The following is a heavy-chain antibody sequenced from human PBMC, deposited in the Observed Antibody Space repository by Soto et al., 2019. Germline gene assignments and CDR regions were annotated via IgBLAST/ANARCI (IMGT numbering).Heavy chain of an antibody. CDR3: AKLVMGGYTYGSSDY. CDR2: ISYGGSNT. Sequence: SLSLSYPASGFQFSNSSMHWGREDPCKWLEWVALISYGGSNTFYADSVKGRFTVSRDNSDNTLFLQMNSLRAEDTAVYYCAKLVMGGYTYGSSDYWGQGTLVTVSS. D-gene: IGHD5-18*01. J-gene: IGHJ4*02. V-gene: IGHV3-30-3*02. CDR1: GFQFSNSS.